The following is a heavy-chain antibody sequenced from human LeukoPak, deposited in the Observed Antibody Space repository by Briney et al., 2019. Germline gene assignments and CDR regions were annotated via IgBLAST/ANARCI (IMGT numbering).Heavy chain of an antibody. Sequence: SETLSLTCTVSGGSISSYYWSWIRQPPGKGLEWIGYIYYIGSTNYNPSLKSRVTISVDTSKNQFSLKLSSVTAADTAVYYCARVSSGFGNWYFDLWGRGTLVTVSS. V-gene: IGHV4-59*01. J-gene: IGHJ2*01. CDR1: GGSISSYY. CDR2: IYYIGST. D-gene: IGHD6-19*01. CDR3: ARVSSGFGNWYFDL.